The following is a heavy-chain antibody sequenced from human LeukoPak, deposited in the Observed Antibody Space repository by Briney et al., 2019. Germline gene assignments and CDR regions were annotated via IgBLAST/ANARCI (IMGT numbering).Heavy chain of an antibody. V-gene: IGHV4-34*01. Sequence: KPSETLSLTCAVYGGSFSGYYWSWIRQPPGKGLEWIGEINHSGSTNYNPSLKSRVTISVDTSKNQISLKLSSVTAADTAVYYCARGRYLDTAMVKSFDYWGQGTLVTVSS. CDR2: INHSGST. CDR1: GGSFSGYY. CDR3: ARGRYLDTAMVKSFDY. J-gene: IGHJ4*02. D-gene: IGHD5-18*01.